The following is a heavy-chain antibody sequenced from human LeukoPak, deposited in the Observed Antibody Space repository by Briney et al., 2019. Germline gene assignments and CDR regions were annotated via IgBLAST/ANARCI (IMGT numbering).Heavy chain of an antibody. Sequence: ASVKVSCTASGYSFTNYYLHWVRQAPGQGLEWMGIINPSLGSTSYAQKFQGRVTMTRDTSTSTVYMELSSLRSEDTAVYYCARGGTTMVTGGFDYWGQGTLVTVSS. CDR3: ARGGTTMVTGGFDY. D-gene: IGHD5-18*01. V-gene: IGHV1-46*03. CDR1: GYSFTNYY. J-gene: IGHJ4*02. CDR2: INPSLGST.